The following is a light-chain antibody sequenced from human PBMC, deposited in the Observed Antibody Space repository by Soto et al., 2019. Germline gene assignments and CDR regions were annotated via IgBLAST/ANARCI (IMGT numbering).Light chain of an antibody. CDR2: GAS. CDR1: QSVSSSY. CDR3: QQYGSSPWT. Sequence: EIVLTQSPGTLSLSPGERATLSCKASQSVSSSYLAWYQQKPGQAPRLLIYGASSRATGIPDRFSGSGSGTDFTLTISRLEPEDFEVYYCQQYGSSPWTFGQGTKMDI. V-gene: IGKV3-20*01. J-gene: IGKJ1*01.